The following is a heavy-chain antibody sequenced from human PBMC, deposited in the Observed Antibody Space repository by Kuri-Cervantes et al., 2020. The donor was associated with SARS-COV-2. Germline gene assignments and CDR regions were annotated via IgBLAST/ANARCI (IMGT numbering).Heavy chain of an antibody. CDR1: GYTFTGYY. V-gene: IGHV1-2*02. CDR2: INPNSGGT. J-gene: IGHJ5*02. Sequence: ASVKVSCKASGYTFTGYYMHWVRQAPGQGLEWMGWINPNSGGTNYAQKLQGRVTMTTDTSTSTAYMELRSLRSDDTAVYYCARDLRPGYCSSTSCPRSRWFDPWGQGTLVTVSS. D-gene: IGHD2-2*03. CDR3: ARDLRPGYCSSTSCPRSRWFDP.